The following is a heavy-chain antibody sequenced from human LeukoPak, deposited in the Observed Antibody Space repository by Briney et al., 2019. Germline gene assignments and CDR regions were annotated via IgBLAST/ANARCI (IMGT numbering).Heavy chain of an antibody. CDR3: ARDRSYCSGGSCYYYGMDV. CDR1: GFTFSSYG. V-gene: IGHV3-33*01. J-gene: IGHJ6*02. D-gene: IGHD2-15*01. Sequence: PGGSLRLSCAASGFTFSSYGMHWVRQAPGKGLEWVAVICYDGSNKYYADSVKGRFTISRDNSKNTLYLQMNSLRAEDTAVYYCARDRSYCSGGSCYYYGMDVWGQGTTVTVSS. CDR2: ICYDGSNK.